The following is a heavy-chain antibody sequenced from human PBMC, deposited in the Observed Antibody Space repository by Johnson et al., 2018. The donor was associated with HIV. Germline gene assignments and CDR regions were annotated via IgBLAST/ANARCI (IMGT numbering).Heavy chain of an antibody. CDR2: ISYDGANK. D-gene: IGHD6-6*01. CDR3: ARDFSSSSNAFDI. Sequence: QVQLVESGGGVVQPGRSLRLSCAASGFTFSSYAMHWVRQAPGKGLEWVAVISYDGANKYYADSVKGRFTISRDNSKNTLYLQMNSLRPEDSAVYYCARDFSSSSNAFDIWGQGTMVTVSS. CDR1: GFTFSSYA. J-gene: IGHJ3*02. V-gene: IGHV3-30*04.